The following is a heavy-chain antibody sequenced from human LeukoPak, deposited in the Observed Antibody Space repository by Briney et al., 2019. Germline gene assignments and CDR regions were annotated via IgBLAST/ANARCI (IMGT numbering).Heavy chain of an antibody. Sequence: HPGGSLRLSCAASGFTFSSYAMHWVRQAPGKGLEWVAVISYDGSNKYYADSVKGRFTISRDNSKNTLYLQMNSLRAEDTAVYYCAKDGHYGYVWGSYRETYYFDYWGQGTLVTVSS. CDR3: AKDGHYGYVWGSYRETYYFDY. CDR1: GFTFSSYA. CDR2: ISYDGSNK. V-gene: IGHV3-30*04. J-gene: IGHJ4*02. D-gene: IGHD3-16*02.